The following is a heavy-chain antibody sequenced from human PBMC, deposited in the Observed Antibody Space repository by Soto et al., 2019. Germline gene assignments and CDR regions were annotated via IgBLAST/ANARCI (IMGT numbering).Heavy chain of an antibody. Sequence: GESLKISCKGSGYSFTSYWIGWVRQMPGKGLEWMGIIYPGDSDTRYSPSFQGQVTISADKSISTAYLQWSSLKASDTAMYYCAREQVGTPFPRYYYYGMDVWGQGTTVTVSS. J-gene: IGHJ6*02. V-gene: IGHV5-51*01. CDR2: IYPGDSDT. CDR3: AREQVGTPFPRYYYYGMDV. D-gene: IGHD1-7*01. CDR1: GYSFTSYW.